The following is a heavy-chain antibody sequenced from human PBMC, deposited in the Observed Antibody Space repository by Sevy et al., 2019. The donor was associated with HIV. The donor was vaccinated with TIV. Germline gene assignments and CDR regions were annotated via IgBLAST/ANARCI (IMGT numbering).Heavy chain of an antibody. CDR1: GFTFSDYY. J-gene: IGHJ4*02. CDR3: ARELWPGDY. D-gene: IGHD2-21*01. Sequence: GGSLRLSCAASGFTFSDYYMGWVRKAPGRGREWLAKINQEGSQKNVVDSGKGRFTISRDKAKNSLSLQMNSLRVDDTAVYYCARELWPGDYWGQGTQVTVS. CDR2: INQEGSQK. V-gene: IGHV3-7*01.